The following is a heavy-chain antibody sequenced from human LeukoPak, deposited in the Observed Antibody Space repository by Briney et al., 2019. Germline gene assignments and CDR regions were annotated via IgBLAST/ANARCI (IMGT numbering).Heavy chain of an antibody. CDR2: ISAYNGNT. J-gene: IGHJ3*02. D-gene: IGHD1-1*01. Sequence: ASVKVSCKASGYTFTSYGISWVRQAPGQGLEWMGWISAYNGNTNYAQKLQGRVTMTTDTSTSTAYMELWSLRSDDTAVYYCARDYQLPSGPDLFDIWGQGTVVTVSS. CDR1: GYTFTSYG. CDR3: ARDYQLPSGPDLFDI. V-gene: IGHV1-18*01.